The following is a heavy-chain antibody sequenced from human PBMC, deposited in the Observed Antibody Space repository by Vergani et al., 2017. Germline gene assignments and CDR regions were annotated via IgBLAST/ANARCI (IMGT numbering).Heavy chain of an antibody. CDR3: AADDSRSWYHPTNFDY. V-gene: IGHV1-58*01. J-gene: IGHJ4*02. CDR2: IVVGSGNT. Sequence: QMQLVQSGPEVKKPGTSVKVSCKASGFTFTSSAVQWVRQARGQRLEWIGWIVVGSGNTNYAQKFQERVTITRDMSTSTDYMELSSLRSEDTAVYYCAADDSRSWYHPTNFDYWGQGTLVTVSS. CDR1: GFTFTSSA. D-gene: IGHD6-13*01.